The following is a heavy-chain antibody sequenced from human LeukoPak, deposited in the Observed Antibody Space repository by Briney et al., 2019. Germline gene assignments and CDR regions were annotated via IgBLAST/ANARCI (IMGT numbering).Heavy chain of an antibody. CDR3: TTYYSDTSGYYYVDY. CDR2: MNPNTGNT. CDR1: GYTFTSYD. V-gene: IGHV1-8*01. D-gene: IGHD3-22*01. Sequence: ASVRVSCKASGYTFTSYDINWVRQATGQGLEWMGWMNPNTGNTGYAQKFQGRVTMTRDTSISTAYMELSSLRSADTAVYYCTTYYSDTSGYYYVDYWGQGTLVTVSS. J-gene: IGHJ4*02.